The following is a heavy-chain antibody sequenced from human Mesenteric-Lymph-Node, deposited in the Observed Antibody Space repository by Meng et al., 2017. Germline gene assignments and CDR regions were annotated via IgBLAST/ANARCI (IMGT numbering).Heavy chain of an antibody. J-gene: IGHJ3*02. V-gene: IGHV3-7*01. Sequence: GESLKISCAASGFTVSSNYMSWVRQAPGKGLEWVGHIKEDGSYRYYVDSVRGRFTISRDTAKHSLYLQMNSLRAEDTAVYYCASLPYYGSGSSSEGDAFDIWGQGTMVTVSS. D-gene: IGHD3-10*01. CDR3: ASLPYYGSGSSSEGDAFDI. CDR2: IKEDGSYR. CDR1: GFTVSSNY.